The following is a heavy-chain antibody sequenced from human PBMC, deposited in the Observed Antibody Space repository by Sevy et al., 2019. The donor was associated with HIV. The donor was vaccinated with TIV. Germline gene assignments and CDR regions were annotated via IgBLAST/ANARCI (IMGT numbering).Heavy chain of an antibody. CDR2: IIPIFGTA. CDR3: VRGANYYDKYYFDY. Sequence: ASVKVSCKASGGTFSSYAISWVRQAPGQGLEWMGGIIPIFGTANYAQKFQGRVTITADESTSTAYMELSSLRSEDTAVYYCVRGANYYDKYYFDYWGQGTLVTVSS. V-gene: IGHV1-69*13. J-gene: IGHJ4*02. D-gene: IGHD3-22*01. CDR1: GGTFSSYA.